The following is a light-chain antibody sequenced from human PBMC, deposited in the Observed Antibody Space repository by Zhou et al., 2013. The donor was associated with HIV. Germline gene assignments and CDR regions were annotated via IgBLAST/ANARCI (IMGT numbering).Light chain of an antibody. CDR1: QSISSW. J-gene: IGKJ1*01. Sequence: DIQMTQSPSTLSASVGDRVTITCRASQSISSWLAWYQQKPGKAPKILIYKASSLESGVPSRFSGSGSGTEFTLTISSLQPDDFATYYCQQYNSYPWTFGQGPRW. V-gene: IGKV1-5*03. CDR3: QQYNSYPWT. CDR2: KAS.